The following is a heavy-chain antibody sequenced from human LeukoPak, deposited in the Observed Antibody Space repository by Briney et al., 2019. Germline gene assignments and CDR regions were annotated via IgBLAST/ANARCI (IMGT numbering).Heavy chain of an antibody. J-gene: IGHJ4*02. V-gene: IGHV1-24*01. CDR2: FDPEDGET. D-gene: IGHD4-11*01. Sequence: ASVKVSCKVSGYTLTELSMHWVRQAPGKGLEWMGGFDPEDGETIYAQKFQGRVTMTEDTSTDTAYMELSSLRSEDTAVYYCATVWSPQYSNYRGVGYYFDYWGQGTLVTVSS. CDR3: ATVWSPQYSNYRGVGYYFDY. CDR1: GYTLTELS.